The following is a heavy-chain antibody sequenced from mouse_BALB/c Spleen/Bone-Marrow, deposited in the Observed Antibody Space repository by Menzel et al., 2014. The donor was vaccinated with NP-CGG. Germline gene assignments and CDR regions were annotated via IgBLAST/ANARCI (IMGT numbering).Heavy chain of an antibody. CDR3: ASYYYGRSSFTY. CDR1: GFNIKDTY. D-gene: IGHD1-1*01. V-gene: IGHV14-3*02. CDR2: IDPANGNT. J-gene: IGHJ3*01. Sequence: EVQVVESGAELVKPGASVKLSCTASGFNIKDTYMHWVRQRPEQGLEWIGRIDPANGNTKYDPKFQGKATITADTSSNTAYLQLSSLTSEDTAVYYCASYYYGRSSFTYWGQGTLVTVSA.